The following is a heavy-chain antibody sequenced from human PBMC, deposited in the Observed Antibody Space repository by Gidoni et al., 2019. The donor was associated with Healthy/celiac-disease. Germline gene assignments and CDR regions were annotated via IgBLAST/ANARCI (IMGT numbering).Heavy chain of an antibody. Sequence: GSLRLSCAASGFTVSSNYMSWVRQAPGKGLEWVSVIYSGGSTYYADSVKGRFTISRDNSKNTMYLQMKSMRAEEKAVYYCARGASSIATRAGWFDPWGQGTLVTVSS. V-gene: IGHV3-53*01. CDR3: ARGASSIATRAGWFDP. D-gene: IGHD6-6*01. CDR2: IYSGGST. CDR1: GFTVSSNY. J-gene: IGHJ5*02.